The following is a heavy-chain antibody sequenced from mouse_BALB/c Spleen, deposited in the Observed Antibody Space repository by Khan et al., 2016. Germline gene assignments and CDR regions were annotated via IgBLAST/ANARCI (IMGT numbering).Heavy chain of an antibody. Sequence: QVQLQQSGAELAKPGASVKMSCKASGYTFTSYWMHWVKQRPGQGLEWIGYINPSTGYTESNQKFKDKATLTADKSSSTAYMQLSSLTSEDSAFYYCARVPSDYWGEGNTLTISS. CDR1: GYTFTSYW. CDR2: INPSTGYT. V-gene: IGHV1-7*01. CDR3: ARVPSDY. J-gene: IGHJ2*01.